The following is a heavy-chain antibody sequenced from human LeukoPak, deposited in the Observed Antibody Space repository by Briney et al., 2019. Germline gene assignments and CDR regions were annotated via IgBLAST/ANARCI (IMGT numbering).Heavy chain of an antibody. V-gene: IGHV3-64*01. CDR2: VSSDGDGT. D-gene: IGHD6-13*01. Sequence: GGSLRLSCAASGLTFSAYAMHWVRQAPGRGLEHVSGVSSDGDGTYYANSVKGRFTISRDNSKNTLYVQMGSLRPEDMAVYYCARGKQLTPDYWGQGTLVTVSS. J-gene: IGHJ4*02. CDR3: ARGKQLTPDY. CDR1: GLTFSAYA.